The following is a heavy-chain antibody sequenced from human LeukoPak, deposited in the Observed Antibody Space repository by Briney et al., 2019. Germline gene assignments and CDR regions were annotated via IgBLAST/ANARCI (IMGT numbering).Heavy chain of an antibody. D-gene: IGHD3-10*01. CDR1: EYTFTSYY. Sequence: ASVKVSCKASEYTFTSYYLHWVRQAPGQGLEWMGIINPSGGSPNYAQKFQGRVTMTRDTSTSTVYMELRSLRSADTALYYCAREFVGGRSGELGYWGQGTLVTVSS. J-gene: IGHJ4*02. V-gene: IGHV1-46*01. CDR3: AREFVGGRSGELGY. CDR2: INPSGGSP.